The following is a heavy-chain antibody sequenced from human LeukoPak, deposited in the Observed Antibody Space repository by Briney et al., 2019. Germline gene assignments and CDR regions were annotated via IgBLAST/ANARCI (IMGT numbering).Heavy chain of an antibody. CDR1: GFTFDDYA. J-gene: IGHJ6*03. D-gene: IGHD6-13*01. CDR3: ARDSSRYMDV. V-gene: IGHV3-9*01. Sequence: SLRLSCAASGFTFDDYAMHWVRQAPGKGLEWVSAISGSGGSTYYADSVKGRFTISRDNAKNSLYLQMNSLRAEDTAVYYCARDSSRYMDVWGKGTTVTISS. CDR2: ISGSGGST.